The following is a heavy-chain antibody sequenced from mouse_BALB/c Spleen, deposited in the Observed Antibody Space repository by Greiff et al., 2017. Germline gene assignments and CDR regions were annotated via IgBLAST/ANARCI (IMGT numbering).Heavy chain of an antibody. V-gene: IGHV2-9*02. CDR1: GFSLTSYG. J-gene: IGHJ3*01. CDR2: IWAGGST. D-gene: IGHD3-2*01. CDR3: AREDSSGYVLFAY. Sequence: VHLVESGPGLVAPSQSLSITCTVSGFSLTSYGVHWVRQPPGKGLEWLGVIWAGGSTNYNSALMSRLSISKDNSKSQVFLKMNSLQTDDTAMYYCAREDSSGYVLFAYWGQGTLVTVSA.